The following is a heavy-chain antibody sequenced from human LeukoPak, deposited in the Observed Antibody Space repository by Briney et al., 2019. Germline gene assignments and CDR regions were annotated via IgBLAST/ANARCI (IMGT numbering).Heavy chain of an antibody. CDR2: ISSSGSTI. CDR3: ARDWYTTAAAASDY. V-gene: IGHV3-11*04. CDR1: GFAFSDYY. Sequence: GGSLRLSCAASGFAFSDYYMSWIRQAPGKGLEWVSYISSSGSTIYYADSVKGRFTISRDNAKNSLYLQMNSLRAEDTAVYYCARDWYTTAAAASDYWGQGTLVTVSS. D-gene: IGHD6-13*01. J-gene: IGHJ4*02.